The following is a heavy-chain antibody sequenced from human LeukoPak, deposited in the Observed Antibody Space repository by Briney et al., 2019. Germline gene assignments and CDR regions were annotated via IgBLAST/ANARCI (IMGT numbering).Heavy chain of an antibody. CDR2: IIPIFGTA. CDR3: ARHFGIAAHTQIDY. D-gene: IGHD6-6*01. CDR1: GGTFTSHA. V-gene: IGHV1-69*06. Sequence: ASVKVSCKASGGTFTSHAISWVRQAPGQGLEWMGGIIPIFGTANYAQKFQGRVTITADKSTSTAYMELSSLRSEDTAVYYCARHFGIAAHTQIDYWGQGTLVTVPS. J-gene: IGHJ4*02.